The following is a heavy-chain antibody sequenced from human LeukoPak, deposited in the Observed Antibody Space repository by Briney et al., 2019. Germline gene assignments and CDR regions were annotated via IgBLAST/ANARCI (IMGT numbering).Heavy chain of an antibody. CDR2: IYCSVST. CDR3: ERAAYSGRYHSDY. D-gene: IGHD1-26*01. CDR1: GGSVNSGSYY. J-gene: IGHJ4*02. Sequence: SETLSLTCTVSGGSVNSGSYYWNWIRQPPGKGLEWIVYIYCSVSTNYTPSLKSRVTIPVDTSKNQFSLKLSSVTAADTAVYYSERAAYSGRYHSDYRGQGTLVTVPS. V-gene: IGHV4-61*01.